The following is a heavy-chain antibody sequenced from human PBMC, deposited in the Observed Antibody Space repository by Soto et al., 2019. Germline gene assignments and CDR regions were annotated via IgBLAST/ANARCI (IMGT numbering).Heavy chain of an antibody. CDR1: GFTLSSYA. V-gene: IGHV3-23*01. Sequence: EVQLLESGGGLGQPGGSLRLSCAASGFTLSSYAITWVRQAPGRGLEWVSAISGSGSPTYYADSVKGRFTISRDNSKNTLYLQMTSLRADDTAVYYCARDMSGGTYNYYYGMDVWGQGTTVTVSS. CDR2: ISGSGSPT. D-gene: IGHD1-26*01. J-gene: IGHJ6*02. CDR3: ARDMSGGTYNYYYGMDV.